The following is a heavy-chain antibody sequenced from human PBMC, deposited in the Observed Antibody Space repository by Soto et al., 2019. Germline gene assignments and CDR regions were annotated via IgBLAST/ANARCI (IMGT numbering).Heavy chain of an antibody. CDR1: GGSFSGYY. CDR2: INHSGST. J-gene: IGHJ3*02. CDR3: ARGRRIAVAGVFDI. D-gene: IGHD6-19*01. V-gene: IGHV4-34*01. Sequence: PSETLSLTCAVYGGSFSGYYWSWIRQPPGKGLEWIGEINHSGSTNYNPSLKSRVTISVDTSKNQFSLKLSSVTAADTAVYYCARGRRIAVAGVFDIWGQGKMVTV.